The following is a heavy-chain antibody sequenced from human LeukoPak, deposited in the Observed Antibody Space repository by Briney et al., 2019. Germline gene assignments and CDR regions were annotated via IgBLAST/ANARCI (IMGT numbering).Heavy chain of an antibody. CDR1: GFTFSSYW. Sequence: GGSLRLSCAASGFTFSSYWMSWVRQTPGEGLEYLANINQVGSQTYYMASVKGRFTISRDNAKNSLYLQMNSLRAEDTAVYYCATNSGKRFDYWGQGTLVTVSS. V-gene: IGHV3-7*01. D-gene: IGHD1-1*01. CDR2: INQVGSQT. J-gene: IGHJ4*02. CDR3: ATNSGKRFDY.